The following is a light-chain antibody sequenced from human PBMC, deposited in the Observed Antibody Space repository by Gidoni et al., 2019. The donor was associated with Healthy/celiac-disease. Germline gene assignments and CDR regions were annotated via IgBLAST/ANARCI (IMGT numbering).Light chain of an antibody. J-gene: IGKJ2*04. V-gene: IGKV1-33*01. CDR1: QDISNY. Sequence: DIQMNQSPSSLSASVGDRVTITCQASQDISNYLNWYQQKPGKAPKLLIYDASNLETGVPSRFSGSGSGTDFTFTISSLQPEDIATYYCQQYDNLPPMCSFGQGTKLEIK. CDR2: DAS. CDR3: QQYDNLPPMCS.